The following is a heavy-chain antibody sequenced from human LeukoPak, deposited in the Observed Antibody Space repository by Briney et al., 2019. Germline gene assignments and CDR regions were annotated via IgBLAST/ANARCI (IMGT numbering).Heavy chain of an antibody. V-gene: IGHV3-49*05. CDR3: TRHVGGSGWYLTGWFDP. CDR2: IRVKAYGGTT. D-gene: IGHD6-19*01. Sequence: KRGRSLRLSCTPSGFTFGDYAMSWFRQAPGKGLEWVGFIRVKAYGGTTEYAASVKGKFTISRDDSKSIAYLQKNSLKTEDTAVYYCTRHVGGSGWYLTGWFDPWGHGTLVPVSS. CDR1: GFTFGDYA. J-gene: IGHJ5*02.